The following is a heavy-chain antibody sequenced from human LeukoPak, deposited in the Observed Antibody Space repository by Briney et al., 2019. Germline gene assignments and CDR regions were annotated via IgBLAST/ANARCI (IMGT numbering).Heavy chain of an antibody. Sequence: GGSLRLSCAASGFTFSSYAMHWVRQAPGKGLEWVAVISYDGSNKYYADSVKGRFTISRDNSKNMLYLQMNSLRAEDTAVYYCAIFRLTRSFDYWGQGTLVTVSS. CDR3: AIFRLTRSFDY. CDR2: ISYDGSNK. V-gene: IGHV3-30-3*01. J-gene: IGHJ4*02. D-gene: IGHD3-10*01. CDR1: GFTFSSYA.